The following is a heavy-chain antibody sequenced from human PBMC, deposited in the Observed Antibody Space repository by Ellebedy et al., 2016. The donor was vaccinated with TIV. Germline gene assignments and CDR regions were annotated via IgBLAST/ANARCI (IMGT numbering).Heavy chain of an antibody. Sequence: GESLKISCAASGFSLSDFTMNWVRQAPGKGLEWVSSISRSGSFIYYADSVRGRFTISRDNAKNSLYLQMNRLRAEDTAVYFCAREIDSLMGATPPLDSWGQGTLVTVSS. CDR2: ISRSGSFI. V-gene: IGHV3-21*01. CDR1: GFSLSDFT. D-gene: IGHD1-26*01. J-gene: IGHJ4*02. CDR3: AREIDSLMGATPPLDS.